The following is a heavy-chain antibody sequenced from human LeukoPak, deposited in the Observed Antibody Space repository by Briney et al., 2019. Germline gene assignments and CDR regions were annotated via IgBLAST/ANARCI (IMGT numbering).Heavy chain of an antibody. CDR1: GFTFQHHG. CDR3: AKRNYGDYVLGAFDI. CDR2: ISGSGDKT. J-gene: IGHJ3*02. Sequence: GGSLRLSCTASGFTFQHHGMTWVRQAPGKGLEWVSSISGSGDKTNYADSVKGRFTISRDNSKDTLFLQMNSLRVEDTAIYFCAKRNYGDYVLGAFDIWGQGTMVTVSS. D-gene: IGHD4-17*01. V-gene: IGHV3-23*01.